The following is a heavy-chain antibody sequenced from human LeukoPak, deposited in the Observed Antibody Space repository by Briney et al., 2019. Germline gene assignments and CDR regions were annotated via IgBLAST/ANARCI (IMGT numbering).Heavy chain of an antibody. CDR1: GFTFSSYG. CDR3: ATGQQLGY. V-gene: IGHV3-7*01. D-gene: IGHD6-13*01. J-gene: IGHJ4*02. CDR2: IKQDGSDK. Sequence: GRSLRLSCAASGFTFSSYGMHWVRQAPGRGLEWVANIKQDGSDKYYVDSVKGRFTISRDNAKKSLCLQMNSLRAEDTAVYYCATGQQLGYWGQGTLVTVSS.